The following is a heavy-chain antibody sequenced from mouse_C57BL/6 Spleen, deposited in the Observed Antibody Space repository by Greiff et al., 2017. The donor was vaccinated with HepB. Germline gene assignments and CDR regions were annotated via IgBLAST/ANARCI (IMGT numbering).Heavy chain of an antibody. CDR3: AMELVSYYLDY. CDR2: IHPSDSDT. D-gene: IGHD4-1*01. Sequence: QVQLQQPGAELVKPGASVKVSCKASGYTFTSYWMHWVKQRPGQGLEWIGRIHPSDSDTNYNQKFKGKATLTVDTSSSTAYMQLSSLTSEDSAVYYCAMELVSYYLDYWGQGTTLTVSS. V-gene: IGHV1-74*01. J-gene: IGHJ2*01. CDR1: GYTFTSYW.